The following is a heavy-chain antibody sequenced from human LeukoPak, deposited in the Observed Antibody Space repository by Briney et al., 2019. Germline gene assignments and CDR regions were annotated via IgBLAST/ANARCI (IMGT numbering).Heavy chain of an antibody. Sequence: GGSLRLSCATSGFSFTDYPMNWVRQAPGKGLEWISNIRTTAEGAKYAYYADSVKGRFTISRDNSKNTLHIQMNSLRPKDTAVYYCARDLAVAGTRTFDYWGQGTLVTVSS. CDR1: GFSFTDYP. CDR2: IRTTAEGAKYA. J-gene: IGHJ4*02. D-gene: IGHD6-19*01. V-gene: IGHV3-21*05. CDR3: ARDLAVAGTRTFDY.